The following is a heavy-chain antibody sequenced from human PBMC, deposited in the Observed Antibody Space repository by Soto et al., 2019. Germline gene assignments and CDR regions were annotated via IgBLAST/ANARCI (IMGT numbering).Heavy chain of an antibody. CDR2: INPNTGDT. Sequence: QVQLVQSGAEMKKPGASVKVSCKASGYTFTGYYMHWVRQAPGQGLESMGWINPNTGDTNSAQKFQGRVTMTRDTSINTAYMELSSLTSDDTAVYYCVRGTVALAGSLDYWGQGTLVTVSS. J-gene: IGHJ4*02. D-gene: IGHD6-19*01. V-gene: IGHV1-2*02. CDR3: VRGTVALAGSLDY. CDR1: GYTFTGYY.